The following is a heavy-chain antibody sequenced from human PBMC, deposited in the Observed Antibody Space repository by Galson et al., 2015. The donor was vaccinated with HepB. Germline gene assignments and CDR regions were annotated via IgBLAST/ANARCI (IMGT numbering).Heavy chain of an antibody. J-gene: IGHJ4*02. D-gene: IGHD4-23*01. CDR3: ARDLDYGGVYGSTWYFDY. V-gene: IGHV1-2*06. Sequence: SVKVSCKASGYTFTGYHIHWVRQAPGQGLEWMGHVDPNNGVTNYAQKFHGRITVTRDPSINTVYIELNSLISDDTAVYYCARDLDYGGVYGSTWYFDYWGQGALVTVSS. CDR2: VDPNNGVT. CDR1: GYTFTGYH.